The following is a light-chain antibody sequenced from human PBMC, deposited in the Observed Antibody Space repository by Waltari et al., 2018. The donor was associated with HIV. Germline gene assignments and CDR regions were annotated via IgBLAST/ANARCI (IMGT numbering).Light chain of an antibody. CDR2: DAS. Sequence: DVQMTQSPSSLSASVGDRVTITCQESHDISNYLNWYQQKPGKAPKLLIYDASNLETGVPSRFSGSGSGTDFTFTISSLQPEDIATYYCQQYDNLLLTFGGGTKVEIK. V-gene: IGKV1-33*01. CDR1: HDISNY. CDR3: QQYDNLLLT. J-gene: IGKJ4*01.